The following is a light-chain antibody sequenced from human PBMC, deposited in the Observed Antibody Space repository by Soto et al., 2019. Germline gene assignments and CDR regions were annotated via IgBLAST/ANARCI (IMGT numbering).Light chain of an antibody. CDR3: QQYGSSRKLT. CDR1: QSVSSSY. Sequence: EIVLTQSPGTLSLSPGERATLSCSASQSVSSSYLAWYQQKPGQAPRLLIYGASSRATGIPDRFSGSGSGTDFTLTISRLEPEDFAVYYCQQYGSSRKLTFGGGTKVDIK. J-gene: IGKJ4*01. V-gene: IGKV3-20*01. CDR2: GAS.